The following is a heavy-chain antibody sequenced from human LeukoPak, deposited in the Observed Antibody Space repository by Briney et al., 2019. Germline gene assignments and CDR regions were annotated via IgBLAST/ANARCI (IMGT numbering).Heavy chain of an antibody. Sequence: GASVKVSCKASGYTFTGYYMHWVRQAPGQGLEWMGWINPNSGGTNYAQKFQGRVTMTRDTSISTAYMELSRLRSDDTAVYYCARELVVPAAMYRIDPWGQGTLVTVSS. CDR3: ARELVVPAAMYRIDP. J-gene: IGHJ5*02. CDR1: GYTFTGYY. D-gene: IGHD2-2*01. V-gene: IGHV1-2*02. CDR2: INPNSGGT.